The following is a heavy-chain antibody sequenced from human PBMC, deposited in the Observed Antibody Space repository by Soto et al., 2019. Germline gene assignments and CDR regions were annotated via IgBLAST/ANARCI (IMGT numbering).Heavy chain of an antibody. CDR2: ISAGGGSA. D-gene: IGHD2-8*01. V-gene: IGHV3-23*01. Sequence: EVQLLESGGGLVQPGGSLRLSCAASGFTFSTYAMRWARQGPGKGLEWVSSISAGGGSAYYADSVKGRFSISRDNSKDTLYLQMNSLRAEDTAVYYCAKVRDGVFPHWGQGTLVTVS. CDR3: AKVRDGVFPH. J-gene: IGHJ4*02. CDR1: GFTFSTYA.